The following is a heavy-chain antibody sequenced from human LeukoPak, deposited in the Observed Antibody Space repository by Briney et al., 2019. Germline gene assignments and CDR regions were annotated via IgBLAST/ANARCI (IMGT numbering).Heavy chain of an antibody. D-gene: IGHD1-26*01. J-gene: IGHJ3*02. CDR3: ARVGSPDAFDI. CDR2: IKQDGSEK. Sequence: GGSLRLSCAASGFTFSSYWLSWVRQAPGKGLEWVANIKQDGSEKYYVDSVKGRFTISRDNAKNSLYLQMNSLRAEDTAVYYCARVGSPDAFDIWGQGTMVTVSS. CDR1: GFTFSSYW. V-gene: IGHV3-7*01.